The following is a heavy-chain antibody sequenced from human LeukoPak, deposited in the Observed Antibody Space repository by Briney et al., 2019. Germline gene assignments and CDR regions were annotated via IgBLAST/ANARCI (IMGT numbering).Heavy chain of an antibody. Sequence: GGSLRLSCAASGFTFSSYSMNWVRQAPGKGLVWVSRINSDGSCTSYADSVKGRFTISRDNARNTLYLQMNSLRAEDTAVYYCGRIIAAAGTPDWGQGTLVTVSS. J-gene: IGHJ4*02. CDR3: GRIIAAAGTPD. D-gene: IGHD6-13*01. V-gene: IGHV3-74*01. CDR2: INSDGSCT. CDR1: GFTFSSYS.